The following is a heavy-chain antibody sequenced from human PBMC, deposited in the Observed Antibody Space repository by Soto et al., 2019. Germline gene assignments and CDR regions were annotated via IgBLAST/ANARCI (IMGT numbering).Heavy chain of an antibody. CDR2: IHHSGST. V-gene: IGHV4-4*02. Sequence: QAQLQESGPGLVKPSGTLSLTCAVSGGSISNSNWWTWVRQPPGKGLEWIGEIHHSGSTNYNPSLKSRVTISIDKSKNQFSLKVSSVTAADTAVYYCARVGDYVPAANWGQGTLVTVSS. CDR3: ARVGDYVPAAN. J-gene: IGHJ4*02. D-gene: IGHD2-2*01. CDR1: GGSISNSNW.